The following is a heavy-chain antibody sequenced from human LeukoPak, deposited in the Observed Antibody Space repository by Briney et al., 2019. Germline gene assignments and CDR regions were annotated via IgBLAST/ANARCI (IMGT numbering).Heavy chain of an antibody. Sequence: SQTLSLTCVISGDSFSSNSAVWNWIRQSPSRGLEWLGRTYYRSKWYNDYAVSVKSRLTINPDTSKNQVSLQLNSVTPEDTAVYYCARGAYYDSGTWGYFDLWGRGTLATVSS. J-gene: IGHJ2*01. CDR1: GDSFSSNSAV. V-gene: IGHV6-1*01. CDR3: ARGAYYDSGTWGYFDL. D-gene: IGHD3-10*01. CDR2: TYYRSKWYN.